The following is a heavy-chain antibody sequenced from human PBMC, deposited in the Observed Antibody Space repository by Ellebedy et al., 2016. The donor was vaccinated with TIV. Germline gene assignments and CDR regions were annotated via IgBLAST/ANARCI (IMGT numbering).Heavy chain of an antibody. CDR2: ISSSGSTI. V-gene: IGHV3-11*01. CDR1: GFTFSDYH. Sequence: GESLKISXAASGFTFSDYHMSLISQAPGTGLEWVSYISSSGSTIYYADSVKGRFTISRDNAKNSLYLQMNSLRAEDTAVYYCARRSWDFWSGGERYGMDVWGQGTTVTVSS. D-gene: IGHD3-3*01. CDR3: ARRSWDFWSGGERYGMDV. J-gene: IGHJ6*02.